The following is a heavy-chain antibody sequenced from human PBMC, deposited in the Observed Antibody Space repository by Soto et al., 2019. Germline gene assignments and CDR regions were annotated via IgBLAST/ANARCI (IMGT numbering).Heavy chain of an antibody. D-gene: IGHD6-13*01. Sequence: SETLSLTCAVSGGSISSGDYYWSWIRQPPGKGLEWIGYIYYSGSTNYNPSLKSRVTISVDTSKNQFSLKLSSVTAADTAVYYCARDPSAAGWFDPWGQGTLVTVSS. CDR2: IYYSGST. CDR3: ARDPSAAGWFDP. V-gene: IGHV4-61*08. J-gene: IGHJ5*02. CDR1: GGSISSGDYY.